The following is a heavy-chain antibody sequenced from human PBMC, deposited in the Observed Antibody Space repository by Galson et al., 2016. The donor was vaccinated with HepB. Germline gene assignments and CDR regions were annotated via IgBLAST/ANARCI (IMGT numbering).Heavy chain of an antibody. J-gene: IGHJ4*02. CDR1: KFTFNNLW. Sequence: SLRLSCAASKFTFNNLWMHWIRQAPGKGLVWVSRIDSDGRTSAYADSVRGRFTISRDNAKNILYLQMNRLRVEDTAVYYCAREGRSGYDWGGLDHWGQGTLVTVSS. CDR3: AREGRSGYDWGGLDH. D-gene: IGHD3-16*01. CDR2: IDSDGRTS. V-gene: IGHV3-74*01.